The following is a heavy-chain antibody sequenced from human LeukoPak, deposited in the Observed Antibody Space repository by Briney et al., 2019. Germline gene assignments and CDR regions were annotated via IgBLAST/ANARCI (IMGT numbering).Heavy chain of an antibody. CDR1: AFSVSSTY. CDR2: ILDNGIT. V-gene: IGHV3-53*01. J-gene: IGHJ4*02. D-gene: IGHD1-26*01. Sequence: GRSLRLSCAVSAFSVSSTYMTWVRHAPGKGLQWVSVILDNGITTYADSVKGRFSISRDNSKNTVYLQMNSLSVDDTAVYYCVRDKGVGRTERFDSWGPGTLVTVSS. CDR3: VRDKGVGRTERFDS.